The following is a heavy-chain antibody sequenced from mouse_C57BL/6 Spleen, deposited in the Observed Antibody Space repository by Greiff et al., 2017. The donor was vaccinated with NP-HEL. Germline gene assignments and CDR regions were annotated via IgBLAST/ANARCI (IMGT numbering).Heavy chain of an antibody. D-gene: IGHD3-2*02. V-gene: IGHV5-6*01. Sequence: EVKLMESGGDLVKPGGSLKLSCAASGFTFSSYGMSWVRQTPDKRLEWVATISSGGSYTYYPDSVKGRFTISRDNAKNTLYLQMSSLKSEDTAMYYCARPDSSGLDYWGQGTTLTVSS. J-gene: IGHJ2*01. CDR1: GFTFSSYG. CDR2: ISSGGSYT. CDR3: ARPDSSGLDY.